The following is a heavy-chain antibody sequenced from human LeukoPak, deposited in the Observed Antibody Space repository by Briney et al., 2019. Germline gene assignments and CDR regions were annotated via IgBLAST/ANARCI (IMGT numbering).Heavy chain of an antibody. CDR2: ISNSGGST. D-gene: IGHD5-24*01. CDR1: GFTFSSYA. Sequence: GGSLRLSCAASGFTFSSYAMSWVRQAPGKGLEWVSAISNSGGSTYYSDSGKGRFTISRDNSKNTLYLQMNSLRVEDTAVYYCAKEGRSLQTYWGQGTLVTVSS. J-gene: IGHJ4*02. CDR3: AKEGRSLQTY. V-gene: IGHV3-23*01.